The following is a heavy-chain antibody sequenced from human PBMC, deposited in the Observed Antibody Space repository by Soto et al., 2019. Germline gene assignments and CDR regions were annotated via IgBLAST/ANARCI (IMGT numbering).Heavy chain of an antibody. CDR1: GYTLTELS. CDR2: FDPEDGET. V-gene: IGHV1-24*01. J-gene: IGHJ4*02. CDR3: ATDADCSGGSCYDY. Sequence: ASVKVSCKVSGYTLTELSMHWARQAPGKGLEWMGGFDPEDGETIYAQKFQGRVTMTEDTSTDTAYMELSSLRSEDTAVYYCATDADCSGGSCYDYWGQGTLVTVSS. D-gene: IGHD2-15*01.